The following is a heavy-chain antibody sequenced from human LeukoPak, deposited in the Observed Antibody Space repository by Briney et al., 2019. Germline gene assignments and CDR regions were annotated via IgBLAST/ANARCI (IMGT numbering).Heavy chain of an antibody. CDR3: ARAVYYGSGSYYNFRY. Sequence: PSETLSLTCAVYGGPFSGYYWSWIRQPPGKGLEWIGEINHSGSTNYNPSLKSRVTISVDTSKNQFSLKLSSVTAADTAVYYCARAVYYGSGSYYNFRYWGQGTLVTVSS. D-gene: IGHD3-10*01. CDR1: GGPFSGYY. V-gene: IGHV4-34*01. J-gene: IGHJ4*02. CDR2: INHSGST.